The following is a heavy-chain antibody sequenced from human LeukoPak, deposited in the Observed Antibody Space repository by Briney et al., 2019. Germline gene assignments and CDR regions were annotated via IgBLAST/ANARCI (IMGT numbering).Heavy chain of an antibody. CDR1: GYTFTGYY. V-gene: IGHV1-2*02. CDR3: ARRAAAGNSRGAFDI. Sequence: GASVKVSCKASGYTFTGYYMHWVRQAPGQGLEWMGWINPNSGGTNYAQKFQGRVTMTRDTSISTAYMELSRLRSDDTAVYYCARRAAAGNSRGAFDIWGQGTMVTVSS. J-gene: IGHJ3*02. CDR2: INPNSGGT. D-gene: IGHD6-13*01.